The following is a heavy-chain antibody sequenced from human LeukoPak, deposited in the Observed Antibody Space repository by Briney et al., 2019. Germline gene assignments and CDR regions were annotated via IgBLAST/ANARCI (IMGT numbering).Heavy chain of an antibody. CDR3: AKDPAKYQLLCPDY. J-gene: IGHJ4*02. Sequence: PGGSLRLSCAAYGFTVSSNYMSWVRQAPGKGLEWVSVIYSGGSTYYADSVKGRFTISRDNSKNTLYLQMNSLRAEDTAVYYCAKDPAKYQLLCPDYWGQGTLVTVSS. D-gene: IGHD2-2*01. CDR1: GFTVSSNY. CDR2: IYSGGST. V-gene: IGHV3-53*05.